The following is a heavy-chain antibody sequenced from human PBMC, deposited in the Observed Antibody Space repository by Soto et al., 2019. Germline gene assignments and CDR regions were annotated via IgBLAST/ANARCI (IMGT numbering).Heavy chain of an antibody. J-gene: IGHJ4*02. CDR3: ARASGSSWYYFDY. CDR1: GGSISSYY. D-gene: IGHD6-13*01. V-gene: IGHV4-59*01. Sequence: SETLSLTCTVSGGSISSYYRSWIRQPPGKGLEWIGYIYYSGSTNYNPSLKSRVTISVDTSKNQFSLKLSSVTAADTAVYYCARASGSSWYYFDYWGQGTLVTV. CDR2: IYYSGST.